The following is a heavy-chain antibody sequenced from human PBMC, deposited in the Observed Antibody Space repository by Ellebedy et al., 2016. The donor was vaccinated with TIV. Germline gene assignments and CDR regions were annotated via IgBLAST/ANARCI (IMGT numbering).Heavy chain of an antibody. CDR1: GFTFSSFG. J-gene: IGHJ6*02. D-gene: IGHD3-16*01. Sequence: GESLKISCAASGFTFSSFGMHWVRQAPGKGLEWVAIIWYDGSNKYYADSVKGRFTISRDNSKNTLYLQMNSLRAEDTAVYYCARDGAIYGVDVWGQGTTVTVSS. CDR2: IWYDGSNK. V-gene: IGHV3-33*01. CDR3: ARDGAIYGVDV.